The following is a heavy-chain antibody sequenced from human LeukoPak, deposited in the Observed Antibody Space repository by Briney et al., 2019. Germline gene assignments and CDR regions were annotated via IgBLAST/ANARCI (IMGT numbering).Heavy chain of an antibody. Sequence: ASVKVSCKASGYAFTTYDINWVRPATGQGLEWLGWMNPNSGNTGYAQKFQGRVSMTRDTSISTAYMELSSLRSEDTAVYYCARNVASTGYFVYWGQGTLVTVSS. J-gene: IGHJ4*02. V-gene: IGHV1-8*01. CDR2: MNPNSGNT. CDR3: ARNVASTGYFVY. CDR1: GYAFTTYD. D-gene: IGHD2-21*01.